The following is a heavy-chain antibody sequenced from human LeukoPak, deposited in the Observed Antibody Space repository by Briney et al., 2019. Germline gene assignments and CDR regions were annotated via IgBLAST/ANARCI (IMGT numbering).Heavy chain of an antibody. CDR1: GGSVTSGNYY. CDR2: IYTNGGA. CDR3: AREPPGY. V-gene: IGHV4-61*02. J-gene: IGHJ4*02. Sequence: SETLSLTCTVSGGSVTSGNYYWNWIRQPAGKGLGWIGRIYTNGGASYNPSLKSRVTISIDASKNQFSLKLSSVTAADTAVYSCAREPPGYWGQGILVTVSS.